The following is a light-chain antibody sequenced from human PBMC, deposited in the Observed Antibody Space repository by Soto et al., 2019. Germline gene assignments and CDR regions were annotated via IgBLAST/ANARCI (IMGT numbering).Light chain of an antibody. CDR3: QQRSNWALT. J-gene: IGKJ4*01. CDR1: QSVSSY. V-gene: IGKV3-11*01. Sequence: EIVLTQSPAALSLSPGERATLSCRASQSVSSYLAWYQQKPGQAPRLLIYDASNRATGIPARFSGSGSGTGFTLTISSLEPEDFAVYYCQQRSNWALTFGGGTKVDIK. CDR2: DAS.